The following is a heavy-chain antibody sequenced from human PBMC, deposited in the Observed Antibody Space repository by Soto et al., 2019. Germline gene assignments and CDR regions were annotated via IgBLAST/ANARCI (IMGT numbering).Heavy chain of an antibody. CDR1: GGTFSSYA. CDR2: IIPIFGTA. D-gene: IGHD1-26*01. V-gene: IGHV1-69*13. J-gene: IGHJ4*02. CDR3: ARGLSQWELLWTFDY. Sequence: SVKVSCKASGGTFSSYAISWVRQAPGQGLEWMGGIIPIFGTANYAQKFQGRVTITADESTSTAYMELSSLRSEDTAVYYCARGLSQWELLWTFDYWGQGTLVTV.